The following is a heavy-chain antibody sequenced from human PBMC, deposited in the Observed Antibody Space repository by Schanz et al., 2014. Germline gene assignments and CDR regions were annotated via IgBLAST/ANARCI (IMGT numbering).Heavy chain of an antibody. D-gene: IGHD4-4*01. CDR2: VHSSGST. V-gene: IGHV4-59*08. Sequence: QVQLQESGPGLVKPSETLSLTCTVSGGSIRGYYCSWIRQPPGKGLEWIGYVHSSGSTNYNSSLKRRVPNQVDTPKNHFPLNLSSVTAADTAVYYCARHLPGGYNNHGWFDPWGQGTLVTVSS. J-gene: IGHJ5*02. CDR1: GGSIRGYY. CDR3: ARHLPGGYNNHGWFDP.